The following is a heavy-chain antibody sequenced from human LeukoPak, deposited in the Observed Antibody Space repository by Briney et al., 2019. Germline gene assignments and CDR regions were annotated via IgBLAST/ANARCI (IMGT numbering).Heavy chain of an antibody. Sequence: NPSQTLSLTCDVSGGSITTIGYSWSWIRQPPGKGLEWIGYIYQSGSSSYNPSLQSRVTISIDRSKNQFSLKLTSVTAADTAVYYCVRDSYYDNSGEGAFDIWGQGTMVTVSA. CDR2: IYQSGSS. CDR1: GGSITTIGYS. J-gene: IGHJ3*02. V-gene: IGHV4-30-2*01. D-gene: IGHD3-22*01. CDR3: VRDSYYDNSGEGAFDI.